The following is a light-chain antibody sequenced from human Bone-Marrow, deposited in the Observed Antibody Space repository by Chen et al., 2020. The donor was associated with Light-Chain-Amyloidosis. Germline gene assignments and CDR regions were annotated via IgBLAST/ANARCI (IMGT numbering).Light chain of an antibody. CDR1: SSDVGGDNH. J-gene: IGLJ1*01. CDR2: EVT. Sequence: QSALTQPASVSGSPGQSTTISCTGTSSDVGGDNHVSWYQQHPDTAPKLMIYEVTNRPSWVPDRFSGSKSDNTASLTISGLQTEDEADYFCSSYTITNTLVFGSGTRVTVL. V-gene: IGLV2-14*01. CDR3: SSYTITNTLV.